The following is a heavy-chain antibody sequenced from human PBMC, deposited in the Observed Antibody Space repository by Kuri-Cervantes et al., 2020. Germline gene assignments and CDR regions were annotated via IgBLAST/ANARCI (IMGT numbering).Heavy chain of an antibody. D-gene: IGHD3-3*01. CDR3: ARGLSDFWSGYYSYYYYMDV. J-gene: IGHJ6*03. CDR1: GGSVSSGSYY. Sequence: GSLRLPCTVSGGSVSSGSYYWSWIRQPPGKGLEWIGYIYYSGSTNYNPSLKSRVTISVDTSKNQFSLKLSSVTAADTAVYYCARGLSDFWSGYYSYYYYMDVWGKGTTVTVSS. V-gene: IGHV4-61*01. CDR2: IYYSGST.